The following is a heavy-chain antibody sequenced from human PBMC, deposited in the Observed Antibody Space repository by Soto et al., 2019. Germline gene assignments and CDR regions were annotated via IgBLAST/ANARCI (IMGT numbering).Heavy chain of an antibody. CDR2: LSGSGGST. CDR1: GFTFSSHA. V-gene: IGHV3-23*01. CDR3: AKDLDYDFWSGYPIDY. Sequence: PGGSLRLSCAASGFTFSSHAMSWVRQAQGKGLEWVSALSGSGGSTYYADSVKGRFTISRDNSKNTLYLQMNSLGAEDTAIYFCAKDLDYDFWSGYPIDYWGQGTLVTVSS. J-gene: IGHJ4*02. D-gene: IGHD3-3*01.